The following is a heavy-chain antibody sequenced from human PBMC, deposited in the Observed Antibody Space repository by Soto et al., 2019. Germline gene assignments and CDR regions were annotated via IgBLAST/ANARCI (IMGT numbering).Heavy chain of an antibody. CDR3: AEADIVVVPAATHYYCYGMDV. CDR2: IIPIFGTA. D-gene: IGHD2-2*01. CDR1: GGTFSSYA. V-gene: IGHV1-69*06. J-gene: IGHJ6*02. Sequence: GASVKVSCKASGGTFSSYAISWVRQAPGQGLEWMGGIIPIFGTANYAQKFQGRVTITADKSTSTAYMELSSLRSEDTAVYYCAEADIVVVPAATHYYCYGMDVWGQGTTVTVSS.